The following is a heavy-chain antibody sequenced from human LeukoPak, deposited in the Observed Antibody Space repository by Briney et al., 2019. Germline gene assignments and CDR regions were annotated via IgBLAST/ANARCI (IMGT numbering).Heavy chain of an antibody. J-gene: IGHJ5*02. CDR3: ARDPGYSSSPLFDP. V-gene: IGHV6-1*01. CDR1: GDSVSRNSAA. D-gene: IGHD6-19*01. Sequence: SQTLSLTCAISGDSVSRNSAAWNWIRQSPSRGLEWLGRTYYRSKWYNDYALSVKSRITINPDTSKNQFSLQMKSVTPEDTAVYYCARDPGYSSSPLFDPWGQGTLVTVSS. CDR2: TYYRSKWYN.